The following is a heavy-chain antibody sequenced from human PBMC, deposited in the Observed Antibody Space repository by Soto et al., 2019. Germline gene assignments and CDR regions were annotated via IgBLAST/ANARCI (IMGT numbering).Heavy chain of an antibody. CDR1: GGSISSYY. Sequence: KPSETLSLTCTVSGGSISSYYWSWIRQPPGKGLEWIGYIYYSGSTNYNPSLKSRVTISVDTSKNQFSLKLSSVTAADTAVYYCGGGYYFDYWGRGTLVTVSS. CDR2: IYYSGST. V-gene: IGHV4-59*01. J-gene: IGHJ4*02. CDR3: GGGYYFDY.